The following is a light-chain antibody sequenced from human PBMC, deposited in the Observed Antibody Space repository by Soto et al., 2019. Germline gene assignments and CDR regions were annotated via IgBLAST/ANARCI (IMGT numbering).Light chain of an antibody. CDR1: SSDVGAYNR. Sequence: QSALTQPPSASGSPGQSVTISCTGTSSDVGAYNRVSWYQHHPGKAPKLMIYGVSKRPSGVPDRFSGSKSGNTASLTVSGLQAEDEADYYCTSYVGSSNVNWVFGGGTKLTVL. V-gene: IGLV2-8*01. CDR3: TSYVGSSNVNWV. J-gene: IGLJ3*02. CDR2: GVS.